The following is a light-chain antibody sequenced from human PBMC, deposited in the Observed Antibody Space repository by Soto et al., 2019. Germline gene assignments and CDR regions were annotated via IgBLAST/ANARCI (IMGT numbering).Light chain of an antibody. Sequence: IQLTQSPPSLSASVGDSVTITCRASQGISSFLAWYQQKPGKAPKLLIYAASTLQSGVPSRFSGSGSGTDFTLTISSLQPEDFATYFCQQLNSYPITVGQGTRLEIK. V-gene: IGKV1-9*01. CDR2: AAS. CDR3: QQLNSYPIT. CDR1: QGISSF. J-gene: IGKJ5*01.